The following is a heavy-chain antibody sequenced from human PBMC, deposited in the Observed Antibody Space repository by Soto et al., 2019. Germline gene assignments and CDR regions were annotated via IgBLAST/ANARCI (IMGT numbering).Heavy chain of an antibody. CDR1: GYPFTSYG. V-gene: IGHV1-18*01. CDR3: ARERLIAVTGLLCN. Sequence: QVQLVQSGAEVKKPGASVKVSCKTSGYPFTSYGINWVRQAPGQGPEWMGWISAYDDKTIYSQKFQGRVTLTADTSTTTASMESRGPRFDDTAVYYCARERLIAVTGLLCNWGQGPLVTVSS. J-gene: IGHJ1*01. CDR2: ISAYDDKT. D-gene: IGHD6-19*01.